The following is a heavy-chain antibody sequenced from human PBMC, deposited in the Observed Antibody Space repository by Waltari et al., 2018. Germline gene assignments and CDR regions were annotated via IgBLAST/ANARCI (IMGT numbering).Heavy chain of an antibody. CDR2: IYLINDRP. J-gene: IGHJ6*02. V-gene: IGHV3-9*01. CDR1: FRFHDHA. D-gene: IGHD3-16*01. CDR3: TKDIAPGGADV. Sequence: EVQLVESGGGLVQTGGSMRPSCVALFRFHDHARHWVRQTPGEGPAWVEGIYLINDRPGYADSVKGRFTISRDNAKNSLYLQKNSLRDEDTALYYCTKDIAPGGADVWGQGTTVTVSS.